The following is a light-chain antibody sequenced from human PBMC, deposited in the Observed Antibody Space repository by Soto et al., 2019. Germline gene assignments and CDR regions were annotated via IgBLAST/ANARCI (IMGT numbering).Light chain of an antibody. V-gene: IGKV3-20*01. CDR1: QTVTSY. J-gene: IGKJ1*01. CDR3: QQYGSSPRT. Sequence: EIVWTQSPGTLSLSPGETATLSCRASQTVTSYFAWYQQKPGQAPRLLIYGASSRATGIPDRFSGSGSGTDFTLTISGLEPEDCAVYYCQQYGSSPRTFGQGTKVEIK. CDR2: GAS.